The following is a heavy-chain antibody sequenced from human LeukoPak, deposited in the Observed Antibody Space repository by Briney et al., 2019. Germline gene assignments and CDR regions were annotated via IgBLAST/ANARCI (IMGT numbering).Heavy chain of an antibody. D-gene: IGHD2-21*02. CDR1: GYTFTSYY. Sequence: ASVKVSCKASGYTFTSYYMHWVRQAPGQGLEWMGWINPNSGGTNYAQKFQGRVTMTRDTSISTAYMELSRLRSDDTAVYYCARAGDLYYYYYYMDVWGKGTTVTISS. CDR2: INPNSGGT. CDR3: ARAGDLYYYYYYMDV. J-gene: IGHJ6*03. V-gene: IGHV1-2*02.